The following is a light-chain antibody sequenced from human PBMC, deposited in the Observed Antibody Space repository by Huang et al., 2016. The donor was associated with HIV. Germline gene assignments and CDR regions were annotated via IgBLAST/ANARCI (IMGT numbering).Light chain of an antibody. CDR1: QTVLDSYNNKHD. CDR2: WAS. Sequence: DIVMTQSPESLAVSLGERAAINCRSSQTVLDSYNNKHDLAWYQKKPGQPPRLLIYWASTRESGVPDRFLGTGSGTDFTLTISSLQAEDMAVYFCQQYYDTPLTFGPGTKVDIK. V-gene: IGKV4-1*01. J-gene: IGKJ3*01. CDR3: QQYYDTPLT.